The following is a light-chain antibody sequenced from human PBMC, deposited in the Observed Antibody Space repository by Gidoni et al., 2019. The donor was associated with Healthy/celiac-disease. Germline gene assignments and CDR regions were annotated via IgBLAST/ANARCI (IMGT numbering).Light chain of an antibody. J-gene: IGKJ1*01. CDR2: LGS. CDR1: QSLLHSNGYNY. V-gene: IGKV2-28*01. CDR3: MQALQTPRT. Sequence: DIVMTKSPLSLPVTPGEPASISCRSSQSLLHSNGYNYLDWYLQKPVQSPQLLIYLGSNRASGVPDRFSGSGSGTDFTLKISRVEAEDVGVYYCMQALQTPRTFGQXTKVEIK.